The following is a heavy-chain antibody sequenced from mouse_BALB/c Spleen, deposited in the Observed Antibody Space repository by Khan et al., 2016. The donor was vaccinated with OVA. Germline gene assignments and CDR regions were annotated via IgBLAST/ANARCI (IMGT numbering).Heavy chain of an antibody. CDR2: IDPFSGGT. D-gene: IGHD2-2*01. V-gene: IGHV1S135*01. CDR3: TRHGYVAWFTY. Sequence: EVELVESGPELMKPGASMKISCKASGYSFTTYYIHWMMQSHGKSLEWIGYIDPFSGGTTYSQKFKGKATLTVDKSSSTAYIHLSNLTSEDSAVYYCTRHGYVAWFTYWGQGTLVTVSA. J-gene: IGHJ3*01. CDR1: GYSFTTYY.